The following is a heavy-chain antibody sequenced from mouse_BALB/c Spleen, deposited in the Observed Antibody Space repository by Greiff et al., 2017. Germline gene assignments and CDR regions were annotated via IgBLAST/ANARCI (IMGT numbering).Heavy chain of an antibody. J-gene: IGHJ3*01. Sequence: EVQLQQSGTVLARPGASVKMSCKASGYTFTSYWMHWVKQRPGQGLEWIGAIYPGNSDTSYNQKFKGKAKLTAVTSTSTAYMELSSLTNEDSAVYYCTKERGFLSTMITTGFAYWGQGTLVTVSA. V-gene: IGHV1-5*01. CDR2: IYPGNSDT. CDR1: GYTFTSYW. CDR3: TKERGFLSTMITTGFAY. D-gene: IGHD2-4*01.